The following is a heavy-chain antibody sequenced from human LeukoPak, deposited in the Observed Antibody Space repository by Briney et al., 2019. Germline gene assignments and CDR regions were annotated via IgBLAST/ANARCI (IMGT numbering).Heavy chain of an antibody. CDR1: GFTISSHY. Sequence: GGSLRLSCAASGFTISSHYMSWVRQAPGKGLEWVSIIYTGGSTNYADSVKGRFTISTDNSKNTLYLQMNSLRADDTAVYYCARDGCSTTSCYADWGQGTLVTVSS. D-gene: IGHD2-2*01. CDR2: IYTGGST. V-gene: IGHV3-53*01. J-gene: IGHJ4*02. CDR3: ARDGCSTTSCYAD.